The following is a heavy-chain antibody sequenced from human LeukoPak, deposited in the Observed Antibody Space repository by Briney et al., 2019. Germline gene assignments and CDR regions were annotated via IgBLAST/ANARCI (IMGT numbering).Heavy chain of an antibody. CDR1: GFTFSSYG. CDR2: IWYGGSNK. J-gene: IGHJ6*02. D-gene: IGHD6-6*01. CDR3: ARDVVPNYYYYGMDV. Sequence: GGSLRLSCAASGFTFSSYGMHWVRQAPGKGLEWVAVIWYGGSNKYYADSVKGRFTISRDNSKNTLYLQMNSLRAEDTAVYYCARDVVPNYYYYGMDVWGQGTTVTVSS. V-gene: IGHV3-33*01.